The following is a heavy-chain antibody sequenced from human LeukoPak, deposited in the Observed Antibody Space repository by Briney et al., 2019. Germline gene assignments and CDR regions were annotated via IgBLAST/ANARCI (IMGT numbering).Heavy chain of an antibody. CDR3: ARPSTDIVATTHGRDYYYGMDV. J-gene: IGHJ6*02. V-gene: IGHV4-39*01. CDR2: TYYSGST. Sequence: SETLSLTCTVSGGSLSRSNYYWGWIRQPPGKGLEWIGSTYYSGSTYYNPSLKSRATISVDTSKNQFSLKLSSVTAADTAVYYCARPSTDIVATTHGRDYYYGMDVWGQGTTVTVSS. CDR1: GGSLSRSNYY. D-gene: IGHD5-12*01.